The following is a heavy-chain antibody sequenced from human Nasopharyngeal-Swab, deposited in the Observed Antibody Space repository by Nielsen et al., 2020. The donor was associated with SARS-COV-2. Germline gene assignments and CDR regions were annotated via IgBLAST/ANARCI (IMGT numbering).Heavy chain of an antibody. J-gene: IGHJ4*02. CDR3: ARDLPYDFWSGEQGRGFDY. CDR1: GYTFTSYY. Sequence: ASVKVSCKASGYTFTSYYMYWVRQAPGQGLEWMGIINPSGGSTSYAQKFQGRVTMTRDTSTSTVYMELSSLRSEDTAVYYCARDLPYDFWSGEQGRGFDYWGQGTLVTVSS. D-gene: IGHD3-3*01. V-gene: IGHV1-46*01. CDR2: INPSGGST.